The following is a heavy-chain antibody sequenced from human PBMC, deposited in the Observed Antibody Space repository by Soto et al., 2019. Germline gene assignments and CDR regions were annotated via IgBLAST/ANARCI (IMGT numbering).Heavy chain of an antibody. CDR2: IWYDGSNK. J-gene: IGHJ4*02. CDR1: GFTFSSYG. D-gene: IGHD3-9*01. Sequence: QVQLVESGGGVVQPGRSLRLSCAASGFTFSSYGMHWVRQAPGKGLEWVAVIWYDGSNKYYADSVKGRFTISRDNSKNTLYLQMNSLRAEDTAVYSCARAYDILTGYSSFFDYWGQGTLVTVSS. CDR3: ARAYDILTGYSSFFDY. V-gene: IGHV3-33*01.